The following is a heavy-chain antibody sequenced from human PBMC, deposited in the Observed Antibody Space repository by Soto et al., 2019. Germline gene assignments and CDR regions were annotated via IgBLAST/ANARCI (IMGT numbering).Heavy chain of an antibody. J-gene: IGHJ6*03. CDR2: ISSNGGST. D-gene: IGHD3-10*01. CDR1: GSTFSSYA. CDR3: ARDFSGGVHMDV. Sequence: GGSLRLSCAASGSTFSSYAMHWVRQAPGKGLEYVSAISSNGGSTYYANSVKGRFTISRDNSKNTLYLQMGSLRAEDMAVYYCARDFSGGVHMDVWGKGTTVTVSS. V-gene: IGHV3-64*01.